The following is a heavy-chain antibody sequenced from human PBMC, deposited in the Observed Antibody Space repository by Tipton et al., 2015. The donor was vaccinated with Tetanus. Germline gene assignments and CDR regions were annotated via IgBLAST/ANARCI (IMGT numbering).Heavy chain of an antibody. D-gene: IGHD2-21*01. Sequence: QLVQSGAELKKPGASAKVSCTASGYTFTGYYMYWVRQAPGQGLEWVGWIDPNSGDTIYAQNLQGQVTMTIDTSISTVYMEQSRLRADHPAVYYCARDGGDCTSSGMVGWGPGAPVPVSS. J-gene: IGHJ6*02. CDR2: IDPNSGDT. V-gene: IGHV1-2*02. CDR3: ARDGGDCTSSGMVG. CDR1: GYTFTGYY.